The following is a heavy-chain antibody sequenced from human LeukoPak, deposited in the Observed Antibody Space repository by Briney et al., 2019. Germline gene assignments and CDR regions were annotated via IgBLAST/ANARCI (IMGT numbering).Heavy chain of an antibody. CDR2: MNPNSGNT. Sequence: ASVKVSCKASGHTFTSYDINWVRQATGQGLEWMGWMNPNSGNTGYAQKFQGRVTITRNTSISTAYMELSSLRSEDTAVYYCARGPVAVAGIYYYYYYMDVWGKGTTVTVSS. V-gene: IGHV1-8*03. CDR3: ARGPVAVAGIYYYYYYMDV. D-gene: IGHD6-19*01. J-gene: IGHJ6*03. CDR1: GHTFTSYD.